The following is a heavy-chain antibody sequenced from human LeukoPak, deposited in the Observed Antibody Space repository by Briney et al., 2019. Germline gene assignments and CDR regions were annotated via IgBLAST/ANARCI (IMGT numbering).Heavy chain of an antibody. V-gene: IGHV4-30-2*01. J-gene: IGHJ4*02. CDR3: ARVARGDWLLDY. CDR1: GGSISSGGYS. CDR2: IYHSGST. Sequence: PSETLSLTCAVSGGSISSGGYSWSWIRQPPGKGLEWIGYIYHSGSTYYNPSLKSRVTISVDRSKNQFSLKLSSVTAADTAVYYCARVARGDWLLDYWGQGTLVTVSS. D-gene: IGHD3-9*01.